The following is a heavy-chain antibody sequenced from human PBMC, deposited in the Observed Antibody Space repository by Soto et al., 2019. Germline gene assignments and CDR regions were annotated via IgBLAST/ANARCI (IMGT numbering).Heavy chain of an antibody. D-gene: IGHD3-22*01. J-gene: IGHJ4*02. V-gene: IGHV1-69*13. Sequence: GASVKVSCKASGYTFTSYGISWVRQAPGQGLEWMGGIIPIFGTANYAQKFQGRVTITADESTSTAYMELSSLRSEDTAVYYCARELYDSSGYTFDYWGQGTLVTVSS. CDR3: ARELYDSSGYTFDY. CDR1: GYTFTSYG. CDR2: IIPIFGTA.